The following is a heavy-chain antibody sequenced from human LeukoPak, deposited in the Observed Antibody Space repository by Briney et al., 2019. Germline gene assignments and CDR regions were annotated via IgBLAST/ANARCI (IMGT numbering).Heavy chain of an antibody. CDR3: ASSIGFRSWDAFDI. D-gene: IGHD3-10*01. Sequence: PGGSLRLSCAASGFTFSSYWMHWVRQAPGKGLVWVSRINSDGSSTSYADSVKGRFTISRDNAKNTLYLQTNSLRAEDTAVYYCASSIGFRSWDAFDIWGQGTVVTVSS. CDR1: GFTFSSYW. V-gene: IGHV3-74*01. J-gene: IGHJ3*02. CDR2: INSDGSST.